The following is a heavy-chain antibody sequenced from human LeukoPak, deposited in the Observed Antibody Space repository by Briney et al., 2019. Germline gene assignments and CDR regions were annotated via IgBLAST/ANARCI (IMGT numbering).Heavy chain of an antibody. Sequence: SETLSLTCTVSGGSVSSRSYYWGWIRQPPGKGLKWIGSIYYSGSTYYNPSLKSRVTISVDTSKNQFSLKLSSVTAADTAVYYCARLDSSGYYTLDVWGQGTTVTVSS. D-gene: IGHD3-22*01. J-gene: IGHJ6*02. CDR1: GGSVSSRSYY. CDR3: ARLDSSGYYTLDV. CDR2: IYYSGST. V-gene: IGHV4-39*01.